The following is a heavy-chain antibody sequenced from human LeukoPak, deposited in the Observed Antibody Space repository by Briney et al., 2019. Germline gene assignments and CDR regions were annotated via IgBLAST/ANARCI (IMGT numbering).Heavy chain of an antibody. V-gene: IGHV3-53*01. CDR3: ARGRPADYFDY. J-gene: IGHJ4*02. D-gene: IGHD6-6*01. CDR2: IYSGGST. CDR1: GFTVSSNY. Sequence: GGSLRLSCAASGFTVSSNYMSWVRQAPGKGLEWVSVIYSGGSTYYADSVKGRFTISRDNSKNTLCLQMNSLRAEDTAVYYCARGRPADYFDYWGRGTLVTVSS.